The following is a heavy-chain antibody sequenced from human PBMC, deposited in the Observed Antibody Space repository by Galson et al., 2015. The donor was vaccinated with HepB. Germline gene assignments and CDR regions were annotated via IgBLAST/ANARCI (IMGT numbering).Heavy chain of an antibody. V-gene: IGHV1-46*03. Sequence: SVKVSCKASGGTFSNYAISWVRQAPGQGLEWMGIINPTGGSTTYTQKFQGRVTMTRDRSAGTVYMELSSLRSEDTAVYYCAGEGGSSSRYFDYWGQGTLVTVSS. D-gene: IGHD2-15*01. J-gene: IGHJ4*02. CDR1: GGTFSNYA. CDR2: INPTGGST. CDR3: AGEGGSSSRYFDY.